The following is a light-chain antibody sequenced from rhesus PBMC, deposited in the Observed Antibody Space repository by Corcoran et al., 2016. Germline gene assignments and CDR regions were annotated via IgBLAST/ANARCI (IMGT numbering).Light chain of an antibody. CDR1: QGINNW. V-gene: IGKV1-69*01. CDR3: QHRTNSPFT. CDR2: RAS. Sequence: DIQMTQSPSSLSASVGDRVTITCRASQGINNWSAWYQQKPGKAPKLLIYRASNLETGVPSRFSGTGSGTDFTLTIRSLQPEDIATYYCQHRTNSPFTFGPGTKLDIK. J-gene: IGKJ3*01.